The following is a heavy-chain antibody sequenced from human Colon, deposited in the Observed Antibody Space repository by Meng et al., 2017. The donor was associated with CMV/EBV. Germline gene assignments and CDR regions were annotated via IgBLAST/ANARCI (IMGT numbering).Heavy chain of an antibody. V-gene: IGHV1-2*02. Sequence: QGQLVQPGAEWKKPGASVKVSCKASGYTFTGYYMHWVRQAPGQGLEWMGWINPNSGGTNYAQKFQGRVTMTRDTSISTAYMELSRLRSDDTAVYYCATVSSGYYLYFQHWGQGTLVTVSS. CDR1: GYTFTGYY. CDR3: ATVSSGYYLYFQH. CDR2: INPNSGGT. J-gene: IGHJ1*01. D-gene: IGHD3-22*01.